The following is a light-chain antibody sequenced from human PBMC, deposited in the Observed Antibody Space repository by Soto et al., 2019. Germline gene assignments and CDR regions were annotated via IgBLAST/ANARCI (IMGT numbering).Light chain of an antibody. J-gene: IGLJ2*01. CDR3: QSYHSSNVV. CDR1: SSDIGAYNY. Sequence: QSALTQPPSASGSPGQSVTISCTGTSSDIGAYNYVSWYQQHPGKAPKLMIYEVIKRPSGVPDRFSGSKSGNTASLTVSGLQAEDEADYYCQSYHSSNVVFGGGTKLTVL. V-gene: IGLV2-8*01. CDR2: EVI.